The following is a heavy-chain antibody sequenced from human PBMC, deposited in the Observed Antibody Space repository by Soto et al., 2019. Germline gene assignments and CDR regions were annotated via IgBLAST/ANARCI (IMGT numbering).Heavy chain of an antibody. CDR3: AHTGPDYDFWSGYYVRDNWFDP. D-gene: IGHD3-3*01. Sequence: ESGPTLVNPTQTLTLTCTFSGFSLSTSGVGVGWIRQPPGKALEWLALIYWDDDKRYSPSLKSRLTITKDTSKNQVVLTMTNMDPVDTATYYCAHTGPDYDFWSGYYVRDNWFDPWGQGTLVTVSS. J-gene: IGHJ5*02. V-gene: IGHV2-5*02. CDR2: IYWDDDK. CDR1: GFSLSTSGVG.